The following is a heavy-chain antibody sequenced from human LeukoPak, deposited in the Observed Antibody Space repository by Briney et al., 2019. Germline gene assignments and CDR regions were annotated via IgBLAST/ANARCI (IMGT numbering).Heavy chain of an antibody. CDR2: IYRGGST. CDR1: GFTFNSYS. CDR3: AGRGYNYEGDYDQ. D-gene: IGHD5-18*01. J-gene: IGHJ4*02. Sequence: PGGSLRLSCAASGFTFNSYSMNWVRQAPGKGLEWVSVIYRGGSTYYADSVKGRFTISRDNSKNTLYLQMDSLRAEDTAVYYCAGRGYNYEGDYDQWGQGTLVTVSS. V-gene: IGHV3-53*01.